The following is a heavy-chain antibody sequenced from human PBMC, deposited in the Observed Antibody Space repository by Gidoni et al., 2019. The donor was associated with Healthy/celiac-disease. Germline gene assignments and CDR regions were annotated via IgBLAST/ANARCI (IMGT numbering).Heavy chain of an antibody. D-gene: IGHD3-16*01. CDR3: ARDAMITFGGDRPSYYYYYGMDV. J-gene: IGHJ6*02. CDR2: ISSSSSYI. Sequence: EVQLVESGGGLVKPGGSLRLSCAASGFTFSSYSMHWVRQAPGKGLEWVSSISSSSSYIYYADSVKARFTISRDNAKNSLYLQMNSLRAEDTAVYYCARDAMITFGGDRPSYYYYYGMDVWGQGTTVTVSS. CDR1: GFTFSSYS. V-gene: IGHV3-21*01.